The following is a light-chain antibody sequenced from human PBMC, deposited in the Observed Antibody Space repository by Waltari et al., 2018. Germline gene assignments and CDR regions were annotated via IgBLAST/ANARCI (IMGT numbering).Light chain of an antibody. CDR3: QVWDSSSDHRV. CDR2: DDS. J-gene: IGLJ2*01. Sequence: SYVLTQPPSVSVAPGPTARITCGGNKIGSKSVPWYQKKPGQAPGLVVYDDSHRPSGIPERFSGSNSGNTATLTISRVEAGDEADYYCQVWDSSSDHRVFGGGTKLIVL. CDR1: KIGSKS. V-gene: IGLV3-21*02.